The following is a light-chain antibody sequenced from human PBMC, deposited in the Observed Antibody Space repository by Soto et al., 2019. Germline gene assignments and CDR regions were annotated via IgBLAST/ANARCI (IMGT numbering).Light chain of an antibody. J-gene: IGLJ2*01. Sequence: QSALTQPPSASGSPGQSVTISCTGMSSDVGGYNYVSWYQQLPGKAPKLMIYEVSKRPSGVPDRFSGSKSGNTASLTVSGLQAEDEADYYCSSYAGANSVVFGGGTKLTVL. CDR3: SSYAGANSVV. CDR2: EVS. CDR1: SSDVGGYNY. V-gene: IGLV2-8*01.